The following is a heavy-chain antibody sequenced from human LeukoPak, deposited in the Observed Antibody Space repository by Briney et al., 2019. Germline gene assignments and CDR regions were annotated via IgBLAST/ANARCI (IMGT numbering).Heavy chain of an antibody. Sequence: GGSLRLSCAVSGFTFSSYNMNWVRQAPGKGLEWVSSITSSSRYIYYADSVKGRFTISRDNAKSSLYLQMNSLRAEDTAVYYCARDPYSGSYGDYYYYYMDVWGKGTTVTVSS. CDR2: ITSSSRYI. CDR3: ARDPYSGSYGDYYYYYMDV. D-gene: IGHD1-26*01. J-gene: IGHJ6*03. CDR1: GFTFSSYN. V-gene: IGHV3-21*01.